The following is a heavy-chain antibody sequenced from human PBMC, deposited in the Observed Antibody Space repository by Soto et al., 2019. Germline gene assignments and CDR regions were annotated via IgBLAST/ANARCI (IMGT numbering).Heavy chain of an antibody. J-gene: IGHJ4*02. CDR2: ISGSGGST. Sequence: GSLRLSCAASGFTFSSYAMSWVLQAPGKGLEWVSAISGSGGSTYYADSAKGRFTISRDNSKNTLYLQMNSLRAEDTAVYYCAKARTTVTTENNYWGQGTLVTVSS. D-gene: IGHD4-17*01. CDR1: GFTFSSYA. V-gene: IGHV3-23*01. CDR3: AKARTTVTTENNY.